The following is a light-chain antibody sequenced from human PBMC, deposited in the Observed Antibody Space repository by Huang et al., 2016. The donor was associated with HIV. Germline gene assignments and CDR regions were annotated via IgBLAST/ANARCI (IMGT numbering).Light chain of an antibody. CDR3: QQYNNWPPYT. V-gene: IGKV3-15*01. CDR2: GAS. CDR1: QSVSSN. Sequence: EIMMTQSPATLSVSPGDSATLSCRASQSVSSNLAWDQQRPGQAPRLLLYGASTRATGIPARFSGSGSGTEFTLTISGLQSEDFAVYYCQQYNNWPPYTFGQGTKLEIK. J-gene: IGKJ2*01.